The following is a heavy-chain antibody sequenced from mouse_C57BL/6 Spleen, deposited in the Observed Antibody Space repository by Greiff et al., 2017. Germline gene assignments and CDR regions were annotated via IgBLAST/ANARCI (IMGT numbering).Heavy chain of an antibody. Sequence: VQLKQSGAELVKPGASVKLSCKASGYTFTSYWMQWVKQRPGQGLEWIGEIDPSDSYTNYNQKFKGKATLTVDTSSSTAYMQLSSLTSEDSAVYYCARAVGYFDVWGTGTTVTVSS. CDR2: IDPSDSYT. D-gene: IGHD3-3*01. V-gene: IGHV1-50*01. CDR3: ARAVGYFDV. J-gene: IGHJ1*03. CDR1: GYTFTSYW.